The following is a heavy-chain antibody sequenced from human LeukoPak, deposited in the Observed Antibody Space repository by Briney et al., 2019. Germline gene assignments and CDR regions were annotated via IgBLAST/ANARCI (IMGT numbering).Heavy chain of an antibody. CDR2: IYYSGST. D-gene: IGHD3-10*01. Sequence: SETLSLTCTVSGGSISSYYWSWIRQPPGKGLEWIGYIYYSGSTNYNPSLKSRGTISVDTSKNQSSLRLSSVTAADTAVYYCARHYGSGTYPLDYWGQGALVTVSS. CDR3: ARHYGSGTYPLDY. CDR1: GGSISSYY. J-gene: IGHJ4*02. V-gene: IGHV4-59*08.